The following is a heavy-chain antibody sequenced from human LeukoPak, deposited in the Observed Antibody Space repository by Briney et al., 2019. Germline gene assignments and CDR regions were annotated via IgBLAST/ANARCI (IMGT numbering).Heavy chain of an antibody. Sequence: GGSLRLSCAASGFTFSSYSMNWVRQAPGKGLEWVAFIRYDGSNKYYADSVKGRFTISRDNAKNSLYLQMNTLRPEDTAVYYCARERQNKDFWSGGDYWGQGTLVTVSS. V-gene: IGHV3-30*02. J-gene: IGHJ4*02. CDR3: ARERQNKDFWSGGDY. CDR2: IRYDGSNK. D-gene: IGHD3-3*01. CDR1: GFTFSSYS.